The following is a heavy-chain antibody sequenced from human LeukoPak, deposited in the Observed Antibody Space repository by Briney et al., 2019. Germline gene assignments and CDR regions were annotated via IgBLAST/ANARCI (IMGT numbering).Heavy chain of an antibody. J-gene: IGHJ3*02. D-gene: IGHD3-10*01. CDR3: ARDQFERALLWFGELSPGDAFDI. V-gene: IGHV4-38-2*02. CDR2: IYHSGST. CDR1: GYSISSGYY. Sequence: PSETLSLTCAVSGYSISSGYYWGWIRQPPGKGLEWIGSIYHSGSTYYNPSLKSRVTISVDTSKNQFSLKLSSVTAADTAVYYCARDQFERALLWFGELSPGDAFDIWGQGTMVTVSS.